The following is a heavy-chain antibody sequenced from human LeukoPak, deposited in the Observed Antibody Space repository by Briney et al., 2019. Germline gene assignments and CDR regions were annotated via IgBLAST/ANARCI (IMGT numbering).Heavy chain of an antibody. CDR1: GYTFTSYG. Sequence: ASVKVSCKASGYTFTSYGISWVRQAPGQGLEWMGWISAYNGNTNYAQKLQGRVTMTTDTSTSTAYMELRSLRSDDTAVYYCARVPSDSSGYYYPYYYYYYMDVWGKGTTVTISS. CDR3: ARVPSDSSGYYYPYYYYYYMDV. D-gene: IGHD3-22*01. J-gene: IGHJ6*03. V-gene: IGHV1-18*01. CDR2: ISAYNGNT.